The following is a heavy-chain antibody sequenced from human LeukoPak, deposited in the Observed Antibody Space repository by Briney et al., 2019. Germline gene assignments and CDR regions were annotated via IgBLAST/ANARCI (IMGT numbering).Heavy chain of an antibody. V-gene: IGHV4-61*02. CDR3: ATNYGDPLYYFDY. CDR1: GDSITSDSYC. Sequence: SETLSLTCTLSGDSITSDSYCWSWIRQPAGMGLEWIGRVYTSGTTNYNPSLRSRVTISIDTSKNQFSLKLNSVTAADTAVYYCATNYGDPLYYFDYWGQGTLVTVSS. CDR2: VYTSGTT. D-gene: IGHD4-17*01. J-gene: IGHJ4*02.